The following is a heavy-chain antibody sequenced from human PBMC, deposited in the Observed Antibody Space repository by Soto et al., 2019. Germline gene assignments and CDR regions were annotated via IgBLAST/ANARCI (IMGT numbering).Heavy chain of an antibody. CDR1: GFTFSSYA. J-gene: IGHJ5*02. CDR3: AKEPYYYDSSGYYVWFDP. D-gene: IGHD3-22*01. V-gene: IGHV3-23*01. CDR2: ISGSGGST. Sequence: GGSLRLSCAASGFTFSSYAMSWVRQAPGKGLEWVSAISGSGGSTYYADSVKGRFTISRDNSKNTLYLQMNSLRAEDTDVYYGAKEPYYYDSSGYYVWFDPWGQGTLVTVSS.